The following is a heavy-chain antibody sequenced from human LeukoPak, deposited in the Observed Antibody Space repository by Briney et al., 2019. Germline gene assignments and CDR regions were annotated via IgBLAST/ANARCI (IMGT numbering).Heavy chain of an antibody. J-gene: IGHJ4*02. CDR3: ARGLFVAGSFFDS. D-gene: IGHD1-26*01. CDR2: ISPSGGAI. CDR1: GFTFSDYY. V-gene: IGHV3-11*04. Sequence: GGSLRLSCAASGFTFSDYYMSWIRQAPGKGLEWLSFISPSGGAIYYADSVKGRFTISRDNAKNSLYLQMSSLKAEDTAVYYCARGLFVAGSFFDSWGQGTLVTVSS.